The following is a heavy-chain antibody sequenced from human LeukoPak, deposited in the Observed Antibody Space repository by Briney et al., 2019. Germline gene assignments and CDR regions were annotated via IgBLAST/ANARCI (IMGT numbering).Heavy chain of an antibody. CDR2: ISYDGSNK. CDR1: GFTFSSYG. Sequence: VQPGRSLRLSCAASGFTFSSYGMHWVRQAPGKGLEWVAVISYDGSNKYYADSVKGRFTISRDNSNNTLYLQMNSLRAEDTAVYCCGGYYTGNYFDYWGQGTQVTVSS. CDR3: GGYYTGNYFDY. J-gene: IGHJ4*02. D-gene: IGHD3-3*01. V-gene: IGHV3-30*03.